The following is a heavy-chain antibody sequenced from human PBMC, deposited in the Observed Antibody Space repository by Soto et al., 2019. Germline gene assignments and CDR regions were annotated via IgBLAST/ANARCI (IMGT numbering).Heavy chain of an antibody. J-gene: IGHJ6*02. D-gene: IGHD6-6*01. CDR3: ARSCAISIAARTNNPYYYYGMDV. CDR2: IYPGDSDT. CDR1: GYTFTDYW. Sequence: GESLKISCKGSGYTFTDYWIGWVRQLPGKGLEWMGIIYPGDSDTRYSPSFQGQVTISADKSISTAYLQWSSLKASDTAMYYCARSCAISIAARTNNPYYYYGMDVWGQGTTVTVSS. V-gene: IGHV5-51*01.